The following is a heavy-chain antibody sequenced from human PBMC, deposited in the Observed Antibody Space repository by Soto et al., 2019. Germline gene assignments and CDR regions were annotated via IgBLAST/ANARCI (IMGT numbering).Heavy chain of an antibody. CDR1: GGSVGSGAYY. Sequence: KTSETLSLTCIVSGGSVGSGAYYRSWIRQPPGNALEWIGYIQYSGDTNYNSSLKSRVTISVDMSRNRFSLKLTSVTAADTAFYYCARHDYSDRAFDLWGQGTMVTVSS. J-gene: IGHJ3*01. D-gene: IGHD3-22*01. CDR2: IQYSGDT. CDR3: ARHDYSDRAFDL. V-gene: IGHV4-61*08.